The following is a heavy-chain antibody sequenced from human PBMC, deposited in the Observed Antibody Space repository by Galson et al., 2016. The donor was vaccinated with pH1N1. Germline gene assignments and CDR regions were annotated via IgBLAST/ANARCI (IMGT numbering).Heavy chain of an antibody. V-gene: IGHV3-21*06. CDR3: LRDPARPRAYYFDL. D-gene: IGHD6-6*01. CDR1: GFTFSGYS. CDR2: ISLSGSYI. Sequence: SLRLSCAASGFTFSGYSMNWVRQAPGKGLEWVSSISLSGSYIYYADSLKGRFTISRDNAKNSLYLHMSSLTAEDTAVYYCLRDPARPRAYYFDLWGQGALVTVSS. J-gene: IGHJ4*02.